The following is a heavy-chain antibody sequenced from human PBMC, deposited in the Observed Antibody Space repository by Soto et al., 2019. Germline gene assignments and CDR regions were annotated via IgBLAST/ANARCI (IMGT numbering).Heavy chain of an antibody. D-gene: IGHD4-17*01. J-gene: IGHJ3*02. V-gene: IGHV3-7*01. CDR3: AREGSYGDYYAFDI. CDR2: IKQDGSEK. Sequence: GGSLRLSCAASGFTFSSYWMSWVRQAPGKGLEWVANIKQDGSEKYYVDSVKGRFTISRDNAKNSLYLQMNSLRAEDTAVYYCAREGSYGDYYAFDIWGQGTMVTVSS. CDR1: GFTFSSYW.